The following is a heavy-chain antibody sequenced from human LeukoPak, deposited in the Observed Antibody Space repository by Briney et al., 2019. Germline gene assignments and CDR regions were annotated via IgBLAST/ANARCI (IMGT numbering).Heavy chain of an antibody. Sequence: SETLSLTCAVYGGSFSGYYWSWIRQPPGKGLEWIGEINHSGSTNYSPSLKSRVTISVDTSKNQFSLKLSSVTAADTAVYYCARLTLYYEFWSGYYKSYYFDYWGQGTLVTVSS. CDR3: ARLTLYYEFWSGYYKSYYFDY. J-gene: IGHJ4*02. CDR1: GGSFSGYY. D-gene: IGHD3-3*01. CDR2: INHSGST. V-gene: IGHV4-34*01.